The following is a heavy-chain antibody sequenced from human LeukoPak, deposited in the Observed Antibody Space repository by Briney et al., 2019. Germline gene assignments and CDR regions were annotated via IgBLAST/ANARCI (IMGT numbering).Heavy chain of an antibody. D-gene: IGHD3-10*01. CDR2: IYYSGST. CDR3: ARLAKGTMVRGVRYFDL. J-gene: IGHJ2*01. V-gene: IGHV4-39*01. Sequence: SETLSLTCTVSGGSISSSSYYWGWIRQPPGKGLEWIGSIYYSGSTYYNPSLKSRVTISVGTSKNQFSLKLSSVTAADTAVYYCARLAKGTMVRGVRYFDLWGRGTLVTVSS. CDR1: GGSISSSSYY.